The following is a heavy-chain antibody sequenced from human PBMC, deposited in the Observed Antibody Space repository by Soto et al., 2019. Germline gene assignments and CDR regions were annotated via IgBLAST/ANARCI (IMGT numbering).Heavy chain of an antibody. J-gene: IGHJ6*02. V-gene: IGHV3-21*01. CDR3: ARNESSNIYGMDV. CDR2: ISSSSFSI. D-gene: IGHD6-6*01. CDR1: GFTFSSYS. Sequence: TGGSLRLSCAASGFTFSSYSMNWVRQAPGKGLEWVSSISSSSFSINYADSVKGRFSISRDNAQNSLHLQMNNLRAEDTAVYYCARNESSNIYGMDVWGQGTTVTSP.